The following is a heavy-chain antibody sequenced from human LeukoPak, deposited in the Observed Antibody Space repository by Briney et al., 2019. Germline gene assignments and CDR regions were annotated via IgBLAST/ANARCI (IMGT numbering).Heavy chain of an antibody. Sequence: GGSLRLSCAASGFTFSSYWMHWVRQAPREGLVWVSRINSDGSSTSYADSVKGRFTISRDNAKTTLYLQMNSLRAEDTAVYHCARDRDYSNYEDYWGQGTLVTVSS. CDR1: GFTFSSYW. D-gene: IGHD4-11*01. CDR2: INSDGSST. V-gene: IGHV3-74*01. J-gene: IGHJ4*02. CDR3: ARDRDYSNYEDY.